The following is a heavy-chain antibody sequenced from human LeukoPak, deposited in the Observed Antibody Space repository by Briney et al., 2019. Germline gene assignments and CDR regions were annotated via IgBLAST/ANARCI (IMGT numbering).Heavy chain of an antibody. CDR3: ARARSPSSGYLLRDHNWFDP. D-gene: IGHD3-22*01. V-gene: IGHV1-69*05. CDR1: GGTFNSYA. Sequence: SVKVSCKASGGTFNSYAISWVRQAPGQGLEWMGGIIPIFGTANHAQKFQGRVTITTDETTSTAYMELSSLRSEDTAVYYCARARSPSSGYLLRDHNWFDPWGQGTLVTVSS. J-gene: IGHJ5*02. CDR2: IIPIFGTA.